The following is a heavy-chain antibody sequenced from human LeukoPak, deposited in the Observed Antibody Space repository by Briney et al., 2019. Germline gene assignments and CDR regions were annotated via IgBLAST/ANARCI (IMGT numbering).Heavy chain of an antibody. CDR1: GGSISSGSYY. CDR3: AGDYGDYYFDY. D-gene: IGHD4-17*01. Sequence: SQTLSLTCTVSGGSISSGSYYWSWIRQPAGKGLEWIGRIYTSGSTNYNPSLKSRVTISVDTSKNQFSQKLSSVTAADTAVYFCAGDYGDYYFDYWGQGTLVTVSS. V-gene: IGHV4-61*02. CDR2: IYTSGST. J-gene: IGHJ4*02.